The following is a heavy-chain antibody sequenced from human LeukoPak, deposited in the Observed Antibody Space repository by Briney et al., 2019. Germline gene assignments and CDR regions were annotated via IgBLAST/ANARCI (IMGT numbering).Heavy chain of an antibody. CDR1: GYTFTGYY. CDR3: ARDWDYDSSGYYTPGY. D-gene: IGHD3-22*01. J-gene: IGHJ4*02. V-gene: IGHV1-2*02. Sequence: ASVKVSCKASGYTFTGYYMHWVRQAPGQGLEWMGWINPNSGGTNYAQKFQGRVTMTRDTSISTAYMELSRLRSDDTAVYYCARDWDYDSSGYYTPGYWGQGTLVTVSS. CDR2: INPNSGGT.